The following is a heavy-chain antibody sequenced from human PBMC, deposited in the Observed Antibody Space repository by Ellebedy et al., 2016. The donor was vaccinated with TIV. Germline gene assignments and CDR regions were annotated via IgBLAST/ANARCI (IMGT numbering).Heavy chain of an antibody. D-gene: IGHD1-26*01. CDR1: GGSFSGYY. CDR3: ARTVGAADY. J-gene: IGHJ4*02. CDR2: INHSGST. Sequence: SETLSLTCAVYGGSFSGYYWSWIRQPPGKGLEWIGEINHSGSTNYNPSLKSRVTISVDTSKNQFSLKLSSVTAADTAVYYCARTVGAADYWGQGTLVTVSS. V-gene: IGHV4-34*01.